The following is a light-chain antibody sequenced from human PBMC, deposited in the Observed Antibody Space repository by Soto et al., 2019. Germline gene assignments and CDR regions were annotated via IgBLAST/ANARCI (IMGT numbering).Light chain of an antibody. V-gene: IGKV1-5*03. CDR3: QQYNTYPLT. Sequence: DIQMTQSTSTLSASVGDRVTITCRASQSISTWLAWYQQKPGKAPKLLIYKASSLEGGVPSRFGGSGSGTLFNITISSLHPDDFATYYCQQYNTYPLTFGGGTTVDIK. CDR2: KAS. J-gene: IGKJ4*01. CDR1: QSISTW.